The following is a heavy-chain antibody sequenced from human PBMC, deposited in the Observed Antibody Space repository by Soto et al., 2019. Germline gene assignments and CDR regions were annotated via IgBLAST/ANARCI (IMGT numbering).Heavy chain of an antibody. Sequence: QVQLVESGGGVVQPGRSLRLSCAALGFTFSSHAMHWVRQAPGQGLEWVAVISDDGDKKYYADSVNGRFTISRDNSKNTLYLQVSSLRAEDTAVFDCAREQPVPSGDYYGMDVWGQGTTDTVS. CDR3: AREQPVPSGDYYGMDV. J-gene: IGHJ6*02. CDR2: ISDDGDKK. CDR1: GFTFSSHA. V-gene: IGHV3-30-3*01. D-gene: IGHD6-6*01.